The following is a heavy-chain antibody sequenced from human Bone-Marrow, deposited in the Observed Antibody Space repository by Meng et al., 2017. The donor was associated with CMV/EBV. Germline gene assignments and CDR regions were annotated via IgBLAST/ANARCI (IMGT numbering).Heavy chain of an antibody. J-gene: IGHJ6*02. V-gene: IGHV1-2*02. CDR2: INPNSGGT. CDR3: ARDCTNGVCWYYYYYGMDV. Sequence: ASVKVSCKASGYTFTGYYMHWVRQAPGQGLEWMGWINPNSGGTNYAQKFQGRVTMTRDTSINTAYMELSRLRSDDTAVYYCARDCTNGVCWYYYYYGMDVWGQGTTVTVSS. D-gene: IGHD2-8*01. CDR1: GYTFTGYY.